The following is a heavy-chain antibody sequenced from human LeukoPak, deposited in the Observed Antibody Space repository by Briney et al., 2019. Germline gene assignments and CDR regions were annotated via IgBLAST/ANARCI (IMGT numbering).Heavy chain of an antibody. Sequence: PGGSLRLSCAASGFTFSSYTMSWVRQAPGKGLEWVANIKQDGSEKYYVDSVKGRFTISRDNAKNSLYLQMNSLRAEDTAVYYCARNVLLWFGELLSDWFDPWGQGTLVTVSS. CDR2: IKQDGSEK. CDR3: ARNVLLWFGELLSDWFDP. CDR1: GFTFSSYT. J-gene: IGHJ5*02. D-gene: IGHD3-10*01. V-gene: IGHV3-7*04.